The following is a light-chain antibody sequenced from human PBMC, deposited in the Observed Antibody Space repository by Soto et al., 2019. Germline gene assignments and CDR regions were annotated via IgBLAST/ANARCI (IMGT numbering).Light chain of an antibody. J-gene: IGLJ2*01. CDR3: SSYTSSSTLV. CDR1: SSDVGGYNY. V-gene: IGLV2-14*01. Sequence: QSVLTQPPSASGSPGQSVIISCTGTSSDVGGYNYVSWYRQYPGKAPKLMIYEVSNRPSGVSDRFSASKSGNTASLTISGLQPEDEADYYCSSYTSSSTLVFGVGTKLTVL. CDR2: EVS.